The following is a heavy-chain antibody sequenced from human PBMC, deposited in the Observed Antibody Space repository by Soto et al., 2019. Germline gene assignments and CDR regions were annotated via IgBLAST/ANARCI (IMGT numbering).Heavy chain of an antibody. Sequence: EVQLLESGGGLVQPGGSLRLSCAASGFTFSSYAMSWVRQAPGKGLEWVSAISGSGGSTYYADSVKGRFTISRDNSKNTLYLQIDSLRAKDTAVYYCAKDLRTSQSRLHYYYGMDVWGQGTTVTVSS. CDR2: ISGSGGST. J-gene: IGHJ6*02. CDR1: GFTFSSYA. D-gene: IGHD4-17*01. CDR3: AKDLRTSQSRLHYYYGMDV. V-gene: IGHV3-23*01.